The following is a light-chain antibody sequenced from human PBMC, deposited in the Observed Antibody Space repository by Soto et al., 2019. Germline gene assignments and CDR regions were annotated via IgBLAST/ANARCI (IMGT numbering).Light chain of an antibody. CDR3: QQFYDLPIT. CDR2: DAS. V-gene: IGKV1-33*01. J-gene: IGKJ5*01. Sequence: DIQMTQSPSALSSSWGNRVTINCQASQDISDVLNWYQQQQGKAPKLLIYDASKLQTGVPSRFSGRGSGKDFTFTISSLQPDDSGTYYCQQFYDLPITFGQGTRLEIK. CDR1: QDISDV.